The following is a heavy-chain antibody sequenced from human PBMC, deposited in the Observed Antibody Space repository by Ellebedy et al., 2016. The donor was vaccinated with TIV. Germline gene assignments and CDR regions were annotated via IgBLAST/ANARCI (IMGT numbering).Heavy chain of an antibody. V-gene: IGHV4-61*01. CDR2: VHKNGAT. J-gene: IGHJ4*02. D-gene: IGHD3-10*01. CDR3: SAAYGRVTPAY. CDR1: GGSVSSESYY. Sequence: MPSETLSLTCSVSGGSVSSESYYWSWIRQPPGKGLEWVACVHKNGATKYNPSLQSRVTMSVDTSANEFSLSLRSVTAADTAVYYCSAAYGRVTPAYWGQGTLVTVSS.